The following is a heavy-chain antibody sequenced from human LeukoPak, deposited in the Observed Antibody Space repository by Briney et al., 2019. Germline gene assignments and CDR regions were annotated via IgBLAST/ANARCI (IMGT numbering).Heavy chain of an antibody. CDR3: ARDALFPWQWLVPRVYYFDY. V-gene: IGHV3-21*01. CDR2: ISSSSSYI. J-gene: IGHJ4*02. CDR1: GFTFSSYS. D-gene: IGHD6-19*01. Sequence: GGSLRLSCAASGFTFSSYSMNWVRQAPGKGLEWVSSISSSSSYIYYADSVKGRFTISRDNAKNSLYLQMNSLRAEDTAVYYCARDALFPWQWLVPRVYYFDYWGQGTLVTVSS.